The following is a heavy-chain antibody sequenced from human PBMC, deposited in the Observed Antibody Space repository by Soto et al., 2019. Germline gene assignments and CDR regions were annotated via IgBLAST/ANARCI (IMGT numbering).Heavy chain of an antibody. CDR2: INAGNGNT. V-gene: IGHV1-3*01. J-gene: IGHJ1*01. D-gene: IGHD4-17*01. CDR1: GYTFTSYA. CDR3: ARVSDYGGVTEYFQH. Sequence: QVQLVQSGAEVKKPGASVKVSCKASGYTFTSYAMHWVRQAPGQRLEWMGWINAGNGNTKYSQKFQGRVTITRDTSASTAYMELSSLRSEDTAVYYCARVSDYGGVTEYFQHWGQGTLVTVSS.